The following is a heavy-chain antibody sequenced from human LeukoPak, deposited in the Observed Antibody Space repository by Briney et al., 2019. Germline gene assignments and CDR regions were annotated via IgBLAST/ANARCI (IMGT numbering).Heavy chain of an antibody. D-gene: IGHD3-3*01. Sequence: PSETLSLTCSVSGGSISSYYWSWIRQPAGKGLEWIGRIYTSGSTNYNPSLKSRVTMSVDTSKNQFSLKLSSVTAADTAVYYCARDQADSDFWSGYSYWYFDLWGRGTLVTVSS. J-gene: IGHJ2*01. CDR1: GGSISSYY. CDR2: IYTSGST. CDR3: ARDQADSDFWSGYSYWYFDL. V-gene: IGHV4-4*07.